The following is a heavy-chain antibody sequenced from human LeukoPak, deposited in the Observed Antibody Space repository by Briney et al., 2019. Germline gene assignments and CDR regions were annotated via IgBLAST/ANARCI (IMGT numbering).Heavy chain of an antibody. Sequence: GGSLRLSCSASGFTFSSYAMSWVRQAPGKGLEWVSLINDSGGNTYYADSVKGRFTISRDNSKNTLFLQMSSLRAEDTAVYYCAKTSAGIRGGYFDYWGQGTLVTVSS. J-gene: IGHJ4*02. CDR2: INDSGGNT. CDR3: AKTSAGIRGGYFDY. D-gene: IGHD3-10*01. CDR1: GFTFSSYA. V-gene: IGHV3-23*01.